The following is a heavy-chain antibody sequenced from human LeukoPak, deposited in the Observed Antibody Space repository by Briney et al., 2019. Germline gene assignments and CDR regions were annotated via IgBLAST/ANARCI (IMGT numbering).Heavy chain of an antibody. CDR2: IIPIFGTA. CDR3: ARESGSGTTNDYSYMDV. V-gene: IGHV1-69*13. J-gene: IGHJ6*03. Sequence: ASVKVSCKSSGGTFSSYAISWVRQAPGQGLEWMGGIIPIFGTANYAQKFQGRVTITADESTSTAYMELSSLRSEDTAVYYCARESGSGTTNDYSYMDVWGKGTTVTVSS. CDR1: GGTFSSYA. D-gene: IGHD1-7*01.